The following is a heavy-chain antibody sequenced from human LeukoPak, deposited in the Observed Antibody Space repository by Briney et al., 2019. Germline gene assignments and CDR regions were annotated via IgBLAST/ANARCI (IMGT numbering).Heavy chain of an antibody. CDR1: GFTFSSYA. D-gene: IGHD6-13*01. Sequence: PGGSLRLSCAASGFTFSSYAMSWVRQAPGKGLEWVSAISGSGGSTYYADSVKGRFTISRDNSKNTLYLQMNSLRAEDTAVYYCAKDRAGYRARAAAGTFLPSGNGYWGQGTLVTVSS. J-gene: IGHJ4*02. CDR2: ISGSGGST. CDR3: AKDRAGYRARAAAGTFLPSGNGY. V-gene: IGHV3-23*01.